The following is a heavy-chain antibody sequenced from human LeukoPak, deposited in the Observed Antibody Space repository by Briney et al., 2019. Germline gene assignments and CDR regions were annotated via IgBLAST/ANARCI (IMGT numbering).Heavy chain of an antibody. CDR3: ARDFSGSHPLDY. V-gene: IGHV3-33*01. D-gene: IGHD1-26*01. J-gene: IGHJ4*02. CDR2: IWYDGSNK. Sequence: PGGSLRLSCAASGFTFSSYGMHWVRQAPGKGLEWVAVIWYDGSNKYYADSVKGRFTISRDNSKNTLYLQMSSLRAEDTAVYYCARDFSGSHPLDYWGQGTLVTVSS. CDR1: GFTFSSYG.